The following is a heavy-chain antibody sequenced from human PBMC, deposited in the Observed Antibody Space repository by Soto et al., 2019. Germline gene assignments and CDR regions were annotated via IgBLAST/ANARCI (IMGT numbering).Heavy chain of an antibody. J-gene: IGHJ4*02. CDR3: ARELNTDSSAYYSFAY. V-gene: IGHV1-18*01. Sequence: PSVKVSCKTSGYTFSDYGLAWLRQTPGQRPEWMGWVSTYNANTNYAQKFQGRVTMTADTSTTTTSMELRSLRSDDTAVYYCARELNTDSSAYYSFAYWGQGTLVTVSS. CDR1: GYTFSDYG. D-gene: IGHD3-22*01. CDR2: VSTYNANT.